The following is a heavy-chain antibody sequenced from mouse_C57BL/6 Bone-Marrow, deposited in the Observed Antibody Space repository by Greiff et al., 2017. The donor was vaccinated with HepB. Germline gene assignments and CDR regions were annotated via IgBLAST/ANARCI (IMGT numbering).Heavy chain of an antibody. CDR2: ISSGGSYT. Sequence: EVKVVESGGDLVKPGGSLKLSCAASGFTFSSYGMSWVRQTPDKRLEWVATISSGGSYTYYPDSVKGRFTISRDNAKNTLYLQMSSLKSEDTAMYYCARRGAYWGQGTLVTVSA. CDR1: GFTFSSYG. J-gene: IGHJ3*01. V-gene: IGHV5-6*02. CDR3: ARRGAY.